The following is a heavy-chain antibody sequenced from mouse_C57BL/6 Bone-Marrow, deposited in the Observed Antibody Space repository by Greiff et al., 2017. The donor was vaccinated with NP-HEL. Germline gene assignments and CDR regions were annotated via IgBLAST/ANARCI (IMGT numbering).Heavy chain of an antibody. Sequence: VQLQQSGPELVKPGASVKISCKASGYAFSSSWMNWVKQRPGKGLEWIGRIYPGDGDTNYNGKFKGKATLTADKSSSTAYMQLSSLTSEDSAVYFCARPGITTVVARDAMDYWGQGTSVTVSS. CDR3: ARPGITTVVARDAMDY. D-gene: IGHD1-1*01. J-gene: IGHJ4*01. CDR2: IYPGDGDT. CDR1: GYAFSSSW. V-gene: IGHV1-82*01.